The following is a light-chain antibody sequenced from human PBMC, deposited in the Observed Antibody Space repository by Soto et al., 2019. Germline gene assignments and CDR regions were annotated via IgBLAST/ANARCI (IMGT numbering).Light chain of an antibody. CDR1: QSIRSY. CDR3: QQSYNTPIT. CDR2: AAS. J-gene: IGKJ3*01. V-gene: IGKV1-39*01. Sequence: DIQMTQSPSSLSASVGDRVTITCRASQSIRSYLNWYQQKPGKAPKLLIYAASSLQSGVPSRFSGSGSGTDFTLTISSLQPEDFATYYCQQSYNTPITFGPGTKVDIK.